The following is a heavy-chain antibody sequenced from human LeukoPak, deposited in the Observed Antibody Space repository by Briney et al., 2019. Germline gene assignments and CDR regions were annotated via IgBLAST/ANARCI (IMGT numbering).Heavy chain of an antibody. CDR2: ISSSSSYI. V-gene: IGHV3-21*01. Sequence: GGSLRLSCAASGFTFSSYSMNWVRQAPGKGLEWVSSISSSSSYIYYADSVKGRFTISRDNAKNSLYLQMDSLRAEDTAVYYCARDEPSGSYNYWGQGTLVTVSS. CDR3: ARDEPSGSYNY. J-gene: IGHJ4*02. D-gene: IGHD1-26*01. CDR1: GFTFSSYS.